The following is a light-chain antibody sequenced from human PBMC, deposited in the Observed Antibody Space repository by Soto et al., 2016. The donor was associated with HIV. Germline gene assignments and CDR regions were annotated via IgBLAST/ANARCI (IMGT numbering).Light chain of an antibody. CDR1: QTIRKY. Sequence: DIQMTQSPSSLSASVGDRVIITCRASQTIRKYLNWYQQKPGKAPVLLISTTSSLQSGVASRFSGSGSGAEFTLTISSLQPEDFATYYCQQSYTTPLTFGGGTKVEIK. CDR3: QQSYTTPLT. V-gene: IGKV1-39*01. J-gene: IGKJ4*01. CDR2: TTS.